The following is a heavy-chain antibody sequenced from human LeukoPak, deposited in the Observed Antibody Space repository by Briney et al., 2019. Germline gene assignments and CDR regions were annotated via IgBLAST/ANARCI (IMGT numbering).Heavy chain of an antibody. J-gene: IGHJ4*02. Sequence: GGSLRLSCAVSGFTFSGYSMHWVRQAPGKGLEWVSSISNSSQYIFYADSVKGRFTISRDNAKNSLYLQMNSLRAEDTALYYCVNSWALSRFGEFASDYWGQGTLVTVSS. CDR1: GFTFSGYS. D-gene: IGHD3-10*01. V-gene: IGHV3-21*01. CDR3: VNSWALSRFGEFASDY. CDR2: ISNSSQYI.